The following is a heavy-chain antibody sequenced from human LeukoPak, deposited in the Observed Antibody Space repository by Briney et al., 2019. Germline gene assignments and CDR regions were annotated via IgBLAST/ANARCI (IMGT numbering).Heavy chain of an antibody. D-gene: IGHD3-9*01. CDR2: INHSGST. Sequence: SETLSLTCTVSGASISSNNDYWGWIRQPPGKGLEWIGEINHSGSTNYNPSLKSRVTISVDTSKNQFSLKLSSVTAADTAVYYCARGLIIILRYFGWLSRANWFDPWGQGTLVTVSS. J-gene: IGHJ5*02. CDR3: ARGLIIILRYFGWLSRANWFDP. CDR1: GASISSNNDY. V-gene: IGHV4-39*07.